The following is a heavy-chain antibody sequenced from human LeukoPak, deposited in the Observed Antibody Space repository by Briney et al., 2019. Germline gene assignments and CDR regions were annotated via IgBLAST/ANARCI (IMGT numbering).Heavy chain of an antibody. Sequence: ASVKVSCKASGYTFSSYDISWVRQAPGQGLEWMGWISAYNGNTNYAQKLQGRVTITTDTSTSTAYLELRSLRSDDTAVYYCARDRAYRYSTVWDFDSWGPETLVTVSS. CDR2: ISAYNGNT. V-gene: IGHV1-18*01. J-gene: IGHJ4*01. D-gene: IGHD6-19*01. CDR3: ARDRAYRYSTVWDFDS. CDR1: GYTFSSYD.